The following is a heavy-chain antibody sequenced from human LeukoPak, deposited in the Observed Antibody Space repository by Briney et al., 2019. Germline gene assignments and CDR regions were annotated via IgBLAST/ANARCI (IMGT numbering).Heavy chain of an antibody. CDR1: GFTFSSYA. J-gene: IGHJ4*02. V-gene: IGHV3-30*04. CDR2: ISYDGSNK. D-gene: IGHD3-3*01. CDR3: ARHWDFWSRYFDY. Sequence: SGGSLRLSCAASGFTFSSYAMHWVRQAPGKGLEWVAVISYDGSNKYYADSVKGRFTISRDNSKNTLYLQMNSLRAEDTAVYYCARHWDFWSRYFDYWGQGTLVTVSS.